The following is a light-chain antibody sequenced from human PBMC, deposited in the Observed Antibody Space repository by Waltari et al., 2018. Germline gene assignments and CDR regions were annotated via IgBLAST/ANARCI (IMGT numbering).Light chain of an antibody. Sequence: EIVMTQSPDTLSVSPGERVALSCRASPSVGGNLAWYPQKPGQAPRLLIYAASTRATAIPASFSGGGSGTEFTLTISSLQSEDFAVYYCQQYNKWPLTFGQGTKVEIK. CDR2: AAS. CDR3: QQYNKWPLT. J-gene: IGKJ1*01. V-gene: IGKV3-15*01. CDR1: PSVGGN.